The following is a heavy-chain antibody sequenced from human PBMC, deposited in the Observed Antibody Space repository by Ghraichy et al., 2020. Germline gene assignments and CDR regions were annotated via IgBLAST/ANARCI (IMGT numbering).Heavy chain of an antibody. CDR2: INPNSGGT. D-gene: IGHD2-2*01. J-gene: IGHJ4*02. V-gene: IGHV1-2*02. CDR1: GYTFTGYY. CDR3: ARASYIVVVPAAITY. Sequence: ASVKVSCKASGYTFTGYYMHWVRQAPGQGLEWMGWINPNSGGTNYAQKFQGRVTMTRDTSISTAYMELSRLRSDDTAVYYCARASYIVVVPAAITYWGQGTLVTVSS.